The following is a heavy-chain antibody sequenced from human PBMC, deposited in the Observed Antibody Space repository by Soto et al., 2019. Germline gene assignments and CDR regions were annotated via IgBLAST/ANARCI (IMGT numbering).Heavy chain of an antibody. CDR1: GFTFSSYD. D-gene: IGHD2-8*01. CDR2: IGTAGDT. J-gene: IGHJ6*02. V-gene: IGHV3-13*01. CDR3: ARYIVPAIGMDV. Sequence: GGSLRLSCAASGFTFSSYDMHWVRQATGKGLEWVSAIGTAGDTYYPGSVKGRFTISRENAKNSLYLQMNSLRAEDTAVYYCARYIVPAIGMDVWGQGTTVTVSS.